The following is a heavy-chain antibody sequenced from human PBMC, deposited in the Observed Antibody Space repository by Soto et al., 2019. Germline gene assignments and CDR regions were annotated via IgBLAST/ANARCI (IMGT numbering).Heavy chain of an antibody. CDR1: GGSFSGYY. CDR2: INHSGST. Sequence: SETLSLTCAVYGGSFSGYYWSWIGQPPGKGLEWIGEINHSGSTNYNPSLKSRVTISVDTSKNQFSLKLSSVTAADTAVYYCARGRKAVAGRLFDYWGQGTLVTVSS. D-gene: IGHD6-19*01. V-gene: IGHV4-34*01. CDR3: ARGRKAVAGRLFDY. J-gene: IGHJ4*02.